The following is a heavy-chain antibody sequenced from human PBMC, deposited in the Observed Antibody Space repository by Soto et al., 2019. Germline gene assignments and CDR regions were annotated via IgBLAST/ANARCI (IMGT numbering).Heavy chain of an antibody. CDR3: TLGSWSAETFDI. CDR1: GGTFSTYT. V-gene: IGHV1-69*02. D-gene: IGHD6-13*01. CDR2: ILPMLDIT. J-gene: IGHJ3*02. Sequence: QVQLVRSGAEVKKPGSSVKVSCKASGGTFSTYTIIWVRQAPGQGLEWMGRILPMLDITNSAQRFQGRVTITADKSTSTAHLELSSLRSEDTAVYYCTLGSWSAETFDIWGRGTMVTVSS.